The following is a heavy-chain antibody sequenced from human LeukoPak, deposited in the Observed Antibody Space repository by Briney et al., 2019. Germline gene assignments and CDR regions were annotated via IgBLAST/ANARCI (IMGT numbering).Heavy chain of an antibody. V-gene: IGHV4-34*01. CDR2: INHSGST. D-gene: IGHD3-10*01. J-gene: IGHJ4*02. CDR1: GGSFSGYY. Sequence: PSETLSLTCAVYGGSFSGYYWSWIRQPPGKGLEWIGEINHSGSTNYNPSLKSRVTISVDTSKNQFSLKLSSVTAADTAVYYCASHYYGSGSYLDYWGQGTLVTVSS. CDR3: ASHYYGSGSYLDY.